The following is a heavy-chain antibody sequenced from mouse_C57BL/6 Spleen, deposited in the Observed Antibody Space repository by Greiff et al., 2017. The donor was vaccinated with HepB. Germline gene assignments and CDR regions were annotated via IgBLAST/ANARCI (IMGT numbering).Heavy chain of an antibody. J-gene: IGHJ1*03. CDR1: GYTFTNYW. CDR3: AWAGPGRYWYFDV. Sequence: VQLQESGAELVRPGTSVKMSCKASGYTFTNYWIGWAKQRPGHGLEWIGDIYPGGGYTNYNEKFKGKATLTADKSSSTAYMQFSSLTSEDSAIYYCAWAGPGRYWYFDVWGTGTTVTVAS. D-gene: IGHD3-1*01. CDR2: IYPGGGYT. V-gene: IGHV1-63*01.